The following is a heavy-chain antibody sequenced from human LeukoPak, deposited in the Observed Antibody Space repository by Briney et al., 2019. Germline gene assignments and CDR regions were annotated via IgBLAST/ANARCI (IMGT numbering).Heavy chain of an antibody. D-gene: IGHD2-21*01. CDR1: GGSFSGYY. Sequence: SETLSLTCAVYGGSFSGYYWSWIRQPPGKGLEWIGEINHSGSTNYNPSLKSRVTISVDTSKNQFSLKLSSVTAADTAVYYCARGVLSVMRGPGNWFDPWGQGTLVTVSS. CDR2: INHSGST. V-gene: IGHV4-34*01. CDR3: ARGVLSVMRGPGNWFDP. J-gene: IGHJ5*02.